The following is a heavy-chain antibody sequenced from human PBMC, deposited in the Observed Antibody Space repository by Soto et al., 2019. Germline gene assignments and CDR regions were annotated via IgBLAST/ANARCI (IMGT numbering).Heavy chain of an antibody. CDR1: GGSISSYY. V-gene: IGHV4-59*01. D-gene: IGHD6-19*01. Sequence: SETLSLTCTVSGGSISSYYWSWIRQPPGKGLEWIGYIYYSGSTNYNPSLKSRVTISVDTSKNQFSLKLSSVTAADTAVYYCARYSSGATVFYYFDYWGQGTPVTVSS. J-gene: IGHJ4*02. CDR3: ARYSSGATVFYYFDY. CDR2: IYYSGST.